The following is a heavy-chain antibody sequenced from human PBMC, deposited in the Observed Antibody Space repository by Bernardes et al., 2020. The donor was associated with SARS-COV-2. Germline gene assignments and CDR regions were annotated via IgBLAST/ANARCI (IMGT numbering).Heavy chain of an antibody. J-gene: IGHJ4*02. CDR1: GDSITRDL. V-gene: IGHV4-59*01. Sequence: SESLPLTCTVSGDSITRDLWTWVRQSPGKGLEWIGCVHSSGTTSYNPSLKSRVTISMDTSKSQFSLTLRSMTGADTAFYYCARGTVVGAIGIWGQGTLVSVSS. D-gene: IGHD1-26*01. CDR3: ARGTVVGAIGI. CDR2: VHSSGTT.